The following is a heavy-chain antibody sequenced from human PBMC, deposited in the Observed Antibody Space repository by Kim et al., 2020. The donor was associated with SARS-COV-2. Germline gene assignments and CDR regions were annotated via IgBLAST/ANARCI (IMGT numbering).Heavy chain of an antibody. J-gene: IGHJ4*02. CDR3: ARDIDYYDSSGLTD. Sequence: GGSLRLSCVASGFAFRSYRMNWVRQAPRKGLEWVSSINTGSRYTYYADSVKGRFTISRDDAKKSLYLQMNSLRGEDTAVYYCARDIDYYDSSGLTDWGQGTLVTVSS. D-gene: IGHD3-22*01. V-gene: IGHV3-21*01. CDR2: INTGSRYT. CDR1: GFAFRSYR.